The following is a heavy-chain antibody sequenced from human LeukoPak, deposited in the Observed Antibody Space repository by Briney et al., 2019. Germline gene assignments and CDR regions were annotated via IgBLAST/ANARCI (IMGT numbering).Heavy chain of an antibody. V-gene: IGHV3-21*01. Sequence: KPGGSLRLSCAASGFTFSSYIMNWVRQAPGKGLEWVSSISSSSSYIYYADSVKGRFTISRDNAKNSLYLQMNSLRAEDTAVYYCARDQGIAARRYFDYWGQGTLVTVSS. CDR1: GFTFSSYI. J-gene: IGHJ4*02. CDR3: ARDQGIAARRYFDY. D-gene: IGHD6-6*01. CDR2: ISSSSSYI.